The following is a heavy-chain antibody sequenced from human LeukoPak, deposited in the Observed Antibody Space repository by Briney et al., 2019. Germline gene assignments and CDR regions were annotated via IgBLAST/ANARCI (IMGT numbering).Heavy chain of an antibody. V-gene: IGHV4-4*02. J-gene: IGHJ6*02. CDR3: ASSGQRYFDWLPDGGDYYYGMDV. CDR2: IFHSGST. CDR1: GGSIISSNW. Sequence: SGTLSLTRAVSGGSIISSNWWSWVRQPPGKGLEWIGEIFHSGSTNYEPSLKSRVTISVDKSKNQFSLKLSSVTAADTAVYYCASSGQRYFDWLPDGGDYYYGMDVWGQGTTVTVSS. D-gene: IGHD3-9*01.